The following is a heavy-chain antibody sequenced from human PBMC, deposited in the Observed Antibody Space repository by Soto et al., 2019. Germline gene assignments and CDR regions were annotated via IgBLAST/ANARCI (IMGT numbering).Heavy chain of an antibody. D-gene: IGHD2-8*01. V-gene: IGHV1-18*01. Sequence: ASVKVSCKASGSTFTRFGISWVRQAPGQGLEWMGWISGYNGDANYAQKFQGRVSMTIDTSTTTAYMELRSLTSDDTAVYYCEKNGQPPYYYYGLDVWG. CDR1: GSTFTRFG. CDR2: ISGYNGDA. J-gene: IGHJ6*02. CDR3: EKNGQPPYYYYGLDV.